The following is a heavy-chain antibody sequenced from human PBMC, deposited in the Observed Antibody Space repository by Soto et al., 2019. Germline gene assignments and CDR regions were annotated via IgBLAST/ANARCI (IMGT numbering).Heavy chain of an antibody. Sequence: QVQLQESGPGLVKPSQTLSLTCTVSGGSISSGGYYWSWIRQHPGKGLEWIGYIYYRGSTYYNPSHKSRVTISGDTSKNQFSLKLSSVTAADTAVYYCARDWCTNGVCRLDYWGQGTLVTVSS. CDR1: GGSISSGGYY. CDR2: IYYRGST. J-gene: IGHJ4*02. CDR3: ARDWCTNGVCRLDY. V-gene: IGHV4-31*03. D-gene: IGHD2-8*01.